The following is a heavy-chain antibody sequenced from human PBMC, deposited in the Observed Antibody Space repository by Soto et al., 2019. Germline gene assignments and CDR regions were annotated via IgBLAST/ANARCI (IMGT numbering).Heavy chain of an antibody. CDR3: VKDRTPNWNYPGMDV. V-gene: IGHV3-64D*08. CDR2: IAYHGSSS. Sequence: EVQLVESGGGLVQPGGSLTLSCVVSGFSFSTYAMHWVRRPPGRGLEFVSVIAYHGSSSFYADSLKGRFTVSRDNSRNTHYLHMNDLRPEDSATYYCVKDRTPNWNYPGMDVWGQGTTVTVSS. D-gene: IGHD1-7*01. CDR1: GFSFSTYA. J-gene: IGHJ6*02.